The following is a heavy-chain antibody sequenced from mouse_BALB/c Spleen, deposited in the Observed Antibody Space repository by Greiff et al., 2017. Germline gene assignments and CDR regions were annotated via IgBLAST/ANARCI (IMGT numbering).Heavy chain of an antibody. Sequence: EVKLEESGGDLVKPGGSLKLSCAASGFTFSSYGMSWVRQTPDKRLEWVATISSGGSYTYYPDSVKGRFTISRDNAKNTLYLQMSSLKSEDTAMYYCARHGLGRDYFDYWGQGTTLTVSS. V-gene: IGHV5-6*02. CDR1: GFTFSSYG. D-gene: IGHD4-1*01. CDR2: ISSGGSYT. J-gene: IGHJ2*01. CDR3: ARHGLGRDYFDY.